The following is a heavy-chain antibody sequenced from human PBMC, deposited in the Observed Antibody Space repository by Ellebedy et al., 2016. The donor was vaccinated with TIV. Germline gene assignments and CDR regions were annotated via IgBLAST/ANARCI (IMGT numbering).Heavy chain of an antibody. J-gene: IGHJ5*02. Sequence: GESLKISCAASGFTFNTYYMAWVRQAPGKGLEGVSGISGRGGSTYHADSVKGRFTISRDNSKNTAYLQMNSLRAEDTAVYYCANAGSSYCSGGSCYSLAWGQGTLVTVSS. D-gene: IGHD2-15*01. CDR3: ANAGSSYCSGGSCYSLA. CDR2: ISGRGGST. CDR1: GFTFNTYY. V-gene: IGHV3-23*01.